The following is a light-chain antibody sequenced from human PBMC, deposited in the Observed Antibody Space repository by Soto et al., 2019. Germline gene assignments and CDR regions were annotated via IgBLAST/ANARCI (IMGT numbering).Light chain of an antibody. CDR2: GNS. V-gene: IGLV1-40*01. J-gene: IGLJ1*01. Sequence: QSVLTQPPPVSGAPGQRVTISFTGSSSNIGAGYDVHWYQQLPGTAPKLLIYGNSNRPSGVPDRFSGSKSGTSASLAITGLQAEDEADYYCQYYDSSLSGYVFGTGNKVTVL. CDR1: SSNIGAGYD. CDR3: QYYDSSLSGYV.